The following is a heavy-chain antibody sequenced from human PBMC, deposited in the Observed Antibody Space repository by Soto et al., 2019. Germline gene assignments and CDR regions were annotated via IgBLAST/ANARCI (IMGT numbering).Heavy chain of an antibody. D-gene: IGHD6-13*01. CDR2: ISGSGGST. CDR1: GFTFSSYD. Sequence: EGQLLESGGGLVQPGGSLRLSCAASGFTFSSYDMSWVRQAPGKGLEWVSAISGSGGSTYYADSVKGRLNIPRDNSKNTLYLQMNSLRAEDTAVYYCAKAQPDYYNGMDVWGQGTTVTVSS. J-gene: IGHJ6*02. CDR3: AKAQPDYYNGMDV. V-gene: IGHV3-23*01.